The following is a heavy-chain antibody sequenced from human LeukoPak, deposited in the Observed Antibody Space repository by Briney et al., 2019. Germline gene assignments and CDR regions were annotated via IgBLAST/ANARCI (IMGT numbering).Heavy chain of an antibody. J-gene: IGHJ4*02. CDR3: ARWADY. V-gene: IGHV4-30-2*01. Sequence: SETLSLTCTVSGGSISSSGYYWSWIRQPPGKGLEWIGYIYHDGTTYYNPSLKSRVTISVDRSKNQLSLQLTSVTAADTAVYYCARWADYWGQGTLVTVSS. CDR1: GGSISSSGYY. CDR2: IYHDGTT.